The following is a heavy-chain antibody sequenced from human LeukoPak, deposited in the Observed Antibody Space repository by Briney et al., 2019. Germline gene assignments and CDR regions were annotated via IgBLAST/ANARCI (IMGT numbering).Heavy chain of an antibody. Sequence: GGSLRLSCAASGFTFSSYSMNWVRQAPGKGLEWVSSISSSSSYIYYAESVKGRFTISRDNAKKPLYLQLNSMSAEDTAGYYCSKESTYYYDSSGYAFDIWGQGTMVTVSS. CDR2: ISSSSSYI. D-gene: IGHD3-22*01. CDR3: SKESTYYYDSSGYAFDI. CDR1: GFTFSSYS. V-gene: IGHV3-21*01. J-gene: IGHJ3*02.